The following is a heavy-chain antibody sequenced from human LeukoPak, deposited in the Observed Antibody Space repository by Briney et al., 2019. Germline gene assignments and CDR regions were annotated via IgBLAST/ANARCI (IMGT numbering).Heavy chain of an antibody. Sequence: GGSLRLSCAASGFTFDDYAMHWVRQAPGKGLEWVANIKQDGSEKYYVDSVKGRFTISRDNAKNSLYLQMNSLRAEDTAVYYCARDRQWLVTGDYWGQGTLVTVSS. J-gene: IGHJ4*02. CDR3: ARDRQWLVTGDY. CDR2: IKQDGSEK. CDR1: GFTFDDYA. V-gene: IGHV3-7*01. D-gene: IGHD6-19*01.